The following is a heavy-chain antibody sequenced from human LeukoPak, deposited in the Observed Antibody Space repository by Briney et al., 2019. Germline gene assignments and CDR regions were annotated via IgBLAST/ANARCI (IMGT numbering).Heavy chain of an antibody. CDR3: AREYYGSGSYYYGY. CDR1: GYTFTSYG. Sequence: ASVKVSCKASGYTFTSYGISWVRQAPGQGLEWMGWISAYNGNTNYAQKLKGRVTMTTDTSTSTAYMELRSLRSDDTAVYHCAREYYGSGSYYYGYWGQGTQVTVSS. CDR2: ISAYNGNT. V-gene: IGHV1-18*01. D-gene: IGHD3-10*01. J-gene: IGHJ4*02.